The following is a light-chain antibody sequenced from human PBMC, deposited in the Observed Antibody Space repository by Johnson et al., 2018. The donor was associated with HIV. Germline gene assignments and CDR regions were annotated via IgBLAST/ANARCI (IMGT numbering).Light chain of an antibody. CDR3: GTWDSSLSAVP. J-gene: IGLJ1*01. CDR2: DND. Sequence: QSVLTQPPSVSAAPGQKVTISCSGSSSNIGRNYVSWYQQLPGTAPKLLIFDNDKRPSGIPDRFSGSKSGTSATLGITGLQTGDEADYHCGTWDSSLSAVPFGTGTKVTVL. CDR1: SSNIGRNY. V-gene: IGLV1-51*01.